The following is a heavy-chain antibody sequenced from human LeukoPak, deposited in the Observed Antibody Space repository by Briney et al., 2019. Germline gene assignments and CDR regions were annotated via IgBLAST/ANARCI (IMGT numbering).Heavy chain of an antibody. J-gene: IGHJ6*02. CDR2: ISSSSSYI. D-gene: IGHD3-10*01. V-gene: IGHV3-21*01. CDR3: ARSMWFGDVYYYYYYGMDV. CDR1: RFTFSSYA. Sequence: GGSLRLSCAASRFTFSSYAMSWVRQAPGKGLEWVSSISSSSSYIYYADSVKGRFTISRDNAKNSLYLQMNSLRAEDTAVYYCARSMWFGDVYYYYYYGMDVWGQGTTVTVSS.